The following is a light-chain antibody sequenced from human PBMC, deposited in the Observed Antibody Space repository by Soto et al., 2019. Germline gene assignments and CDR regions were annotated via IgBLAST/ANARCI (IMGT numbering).Light chain of an antibody. Sequence: EILRTQSSATLSVSPGERATLSCRASQSVSSNLAWYQQKPGQAPRLLIYGASTRATGISARFSGSGSGTEFTLTISSLQSEDSAVYYCQQYHNWPITFGQGTRLRL. V-gene: IGKV3-15*01. CDR1: QSVSSN. CDR3: QQYHNWPIT. CDR2: GAS. J-gene: IGKJ5*01.